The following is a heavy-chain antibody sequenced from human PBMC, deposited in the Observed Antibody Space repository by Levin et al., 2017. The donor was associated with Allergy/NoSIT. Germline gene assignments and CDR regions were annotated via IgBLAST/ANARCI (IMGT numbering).Heavy chain of an antibody. CDR1: GFTFSSYA. CDR2: ISGSGGST. V-gene: IGHV3-23*01. CDR3: AKDLGSPRYGPTEDAFDS. J-gene: IGHJ3*02. D-gene: IGHD1-14*01. Sequence: GGSLRLSCAASGFTFSSYAMSWVRQAPGKGLEWVSAISGSGGSTYYADSVKGRFTISRDNSKNTLYLQMNSLRAEDAAVYYCAKDLGSPRYGPTEDAFDSWGQGTMVTVSS.